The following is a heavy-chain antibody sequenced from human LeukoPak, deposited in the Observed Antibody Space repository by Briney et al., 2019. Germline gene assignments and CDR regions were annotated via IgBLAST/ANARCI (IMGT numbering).Heavy chain of an antibody. J-gene: IGHJ3*02. V-gene: IGHV4-34*01. CDR3: ARHVSLVEMATIDAFDI. D-gene: IGHD5-24*01. Sequence: SETLSLTCAVYGVSFSGYYWSWIRPPPGKGLEWIGEINHSGSTNYNPSLKSRVTISVDTSKNQFSLKLSSVTAADTAVYYCARHVSLVEMATIDAFDIWGQGTMVTVSS. CDR2: INHSGST. CDR1: GVSFSGYY.